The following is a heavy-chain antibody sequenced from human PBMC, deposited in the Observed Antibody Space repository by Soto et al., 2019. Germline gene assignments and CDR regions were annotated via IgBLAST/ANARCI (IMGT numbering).Heavy chain of an antibody. CDR1: GGSISSFNYF. V-gene: IGHV4-39*01. CDR3: ARGGGSTFNGFDP. J-gene: IGHJ5*02. Sequence: QLQLQESGPGLVKPSETLSLTCTVSGGSISSFNYFWGWIRQPPGKGLEWIGSLYYSGNTYYNPSIQSRVTISVDTSKKKCTLSLRSVTAADTAVYYCARGGGSTFNGFDPWGQGTLVTVSP. D-gene: IGHD2-15*01. CDR2: LYYSGNT.